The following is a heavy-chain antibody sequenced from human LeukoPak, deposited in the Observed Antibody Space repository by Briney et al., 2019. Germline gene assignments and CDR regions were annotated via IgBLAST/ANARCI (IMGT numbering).Heavy chain of an antibody. J-gene: IGHJ4*02. D-gene: IGHD3-3*02. CDR1: GFTFSSFG. CDR2: LSYDGSSR. V-gene: IGHV3-30*03. CDR3: ARNHFLDY. Sequence: GGSLRLSCAASGFTFSSFGMHWVRQAPGKGLEWVAVLSYDGSSRYYADSVKGRFTISRDNSKNSLYLQMNSLRAEDTAVYYCARNHFLDYWGQGTLVTVSS.